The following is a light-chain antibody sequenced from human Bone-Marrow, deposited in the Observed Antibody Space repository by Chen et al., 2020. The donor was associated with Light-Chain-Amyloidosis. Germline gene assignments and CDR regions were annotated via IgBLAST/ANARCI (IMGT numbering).Light chain of an antibody. V-gene: IGLV3-21*02. CDR3: QVWDRSSDRPV. Sequence: SYALTQPSSVSVPPAQTATNPCGGNNFGSTSVHWYQQTPGQAPLLVVYDDSDRPSGIPERLSGSNSGNTATLTISRVEAGDEADYYCQVWDRSSDRPVFGGGTKLTVL. CDR2: DDS. CDR1: NFGSTS. J-gene: IGLJ3*02.